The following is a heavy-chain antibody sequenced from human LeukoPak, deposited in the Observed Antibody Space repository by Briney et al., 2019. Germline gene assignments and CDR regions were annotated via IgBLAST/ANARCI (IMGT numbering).Heavy chain of an antibody. D-gene: IGHD3-9*01. Sequence: GGSLRLSCSASGFPFSSYAMHWVRQAPGKGLEYVSAISDSGGSTYYADSVKGRFTISRDNSKNTLYLQMSSLRAEDTAVYYCAKTLTGGSSFDYWGQGTLVTVSS. J-gene: IGHJ4*02. CDR2: ISDSGGST. V-gene: IGHV3-64D*09. CDR3: AKTLTGGSSFDY. CDR1: GFPFSSYA.